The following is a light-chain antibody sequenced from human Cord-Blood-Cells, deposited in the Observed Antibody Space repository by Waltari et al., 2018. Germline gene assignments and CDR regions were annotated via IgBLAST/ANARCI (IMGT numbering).Light chain of an antibody. CDR2: DVS. Sequence: QSALTQPRPVSGSPGQSVTISCTGTSSDVGGYNYVSWYQQHPGKAPKLMIYDVSKRPSGGPERFSGSKSGNTASLTSSGLQAEDEADYYCCSYAGSYTVVFGGGTKRTVL. CDR1: SSDVGGYNY. J-gene: IGLJ2*01. V-gene: IGLV2-11*01. CDR3: CSYAGSYTVV.